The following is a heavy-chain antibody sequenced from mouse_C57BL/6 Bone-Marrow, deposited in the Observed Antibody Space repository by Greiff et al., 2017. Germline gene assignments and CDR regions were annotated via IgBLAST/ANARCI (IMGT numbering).Heavy chain of an antibody. V-gene: IGHV5-16*01. J-gene: IGHJ2*01. D-gene: IGHD2-4*01. CDR2: INYDGSST. CDR3: ARDRYDYDGIDY. CDR1: GFTFSDYY. Sequence: EVKLMESEGGLVQPGSSMKLSCTASGFTFSDYYMAWVRQVPEKGLEWVANINYDGSSTYYLDSLKSRFIISRDNAKNILYLQMSSLKSEDTATYYCARDRYDYDGIDYWGQGTTLTVSS.